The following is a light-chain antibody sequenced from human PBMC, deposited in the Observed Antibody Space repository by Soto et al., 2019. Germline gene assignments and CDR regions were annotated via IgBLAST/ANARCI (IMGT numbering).Light chain of an antibody. Sequence: QSALTQPASVSGSPGQSITISCTGTISDVGRYNLVSWYQQHPDKAPKLIIYEDIERPSGVSHRFSGSPSGNTASLTISGLQTEDEATYFCCSYAGGASVVFGGGTKLTVL. CDR1: ISDVGRYNL. J-gene: IGLJ2*01. CDR3: CSYAGGASVV. V-gene: IGLV2-23*01. CDR2: EDI.